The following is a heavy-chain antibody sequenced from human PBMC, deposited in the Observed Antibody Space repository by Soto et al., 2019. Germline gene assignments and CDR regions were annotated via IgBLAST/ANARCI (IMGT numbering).Heavy chain of an antibody. D-gene: IGHD3-10*01. V-gene: IGHV3-30-3*01. CDR1: GFTFSSYA. J-gene: IGHJ4*02. CDR3: ARPDYGSGSYPDY. Sequence: QVQLVESGGGVVQPGRSLRLSCAASGFTFSSYAMHWVRQAPGKGLEWVAVISYDGSNKYYADSVKGRFTISRDNSKNTLYRQMNSLRTEDTAVYYCARPDYGSGSYPDYWGQGTLVTVSS. CDR2: ISYDGSNK.